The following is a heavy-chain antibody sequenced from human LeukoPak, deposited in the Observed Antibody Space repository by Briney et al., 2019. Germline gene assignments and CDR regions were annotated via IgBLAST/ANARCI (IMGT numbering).Heavy chain of an antibody. CDR2: INHSGST. V-gene: IGHV4-34*01. Sequence: SETLSLTCAVYGGSFSGYYWSWIRQPPGKGLEWIGEINHSGSTNYNPSLKSRVTISVDTSKNQFSLKLSSVTAADTAVYYCARSGSQDYWGQGTLVTVSS. D-gene: IGHD3-10*01. CDR3: ARSGSQDY. J-gene: IGHJ4*02. CDR1: GGSFSGYY.